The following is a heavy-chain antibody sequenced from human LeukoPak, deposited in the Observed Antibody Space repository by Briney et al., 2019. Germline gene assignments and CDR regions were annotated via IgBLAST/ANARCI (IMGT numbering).Heavy chain of an antibody. D-gene: IGHD6-19*01. CDR1: GFTFSSYW. CDR2: IKQDGSEK. Sequence: PGGSLRLSCAASGFTFSSYWMSWVRQAPGKGLGWVANIKQDGSEKYYVDSVKGRFTISRDNAKNSLYLQMNSLRAEDTAVYYCARVVPIAVADHWGQGTLVTVSS. J-gene: IGHJ4*02. V-gene: IGHV3-7*01. CDR3: ARVVPIAVADH.